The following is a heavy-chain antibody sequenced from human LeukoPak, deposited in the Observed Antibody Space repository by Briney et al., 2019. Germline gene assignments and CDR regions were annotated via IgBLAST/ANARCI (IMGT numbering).Heavy chain of an antibody. CDR2: IYHSGST. J-gene: IGHJ4*02. CDR1: GYSISSGYY. D-gene: IGHD4-23*01. V-gene: IGHV4-38-2*02. CDR3: ARIGGKGDFDY. Sequence: SETLSLTCTVSGYSISSGYYWGWIRPPPGKGLEWIGSIYHSGSTYYNPSLKSRVTISVDTSKNQFSLKLSSVTAADTAVYYCARIGGKGDFDYWGQGTLVTVSS.